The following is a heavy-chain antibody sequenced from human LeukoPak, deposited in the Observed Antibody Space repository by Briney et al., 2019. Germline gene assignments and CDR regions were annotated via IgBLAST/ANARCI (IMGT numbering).Heavy chain of an antibody. CDR1: GGSFSGYY. V-gene: IGHV4-34*01. CDR3: VRIDDY. CDR2: INHSGDT. J-gene: IGHJ4*02. Sequence: SETLSLTCAVYGGSFSGYYWSWIRQPPGKGLEWIGEINHSGDTNYNPSLKSRVTISVDTSKNQFSLKLSSVTAADTAVYYCVRIDDYWGQGTLVTVSS. D-gene: IGHD2-15*01.